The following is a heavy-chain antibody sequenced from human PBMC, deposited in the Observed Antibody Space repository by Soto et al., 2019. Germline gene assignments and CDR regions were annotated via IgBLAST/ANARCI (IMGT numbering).Heavy chain of an antibody. CDR1: GFTFSSYA. CDR3: AKGGSSWYASWYFQH. V-gene: IGHV3-23*01. CDR2: ISGSGGST. Sequence: GGSLRLSCAASGFTFSSYAMSWVRQAPGKGLEWVSAISGSGGSTYYADSVKGRFTISRDNSKNTLYLQMNSLRAEDTAVYYCAKGGSSWYASWYFQHWGQGTLVTVSS. J-gene: IGHJ1*01. D-gene: IGHD6-13*01.